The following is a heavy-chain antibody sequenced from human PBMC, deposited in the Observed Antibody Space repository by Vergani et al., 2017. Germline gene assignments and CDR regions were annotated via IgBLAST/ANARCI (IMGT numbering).Heavy chain of an antibody. CDR3: ARVAPSNSEVTPTAFDV. Sequence: QVQLVQSGSELKKPGASVKVSCKASGYTFTSYGISWVRQAPGQGLEWMGWISAYNGNTNYAQKLQGRVTMTTDTSTNTAYMELRSLRSDDTAVYFCARVAPSNSEVTPTAFDVWGQGTMVTVSS. J-gene: IGHJ3*01. V-gene: IGHV1-18*01. D-gene: IGHD1-1*01. CDR1: GYTFTSYG. CDR2: ISAYNGNT.